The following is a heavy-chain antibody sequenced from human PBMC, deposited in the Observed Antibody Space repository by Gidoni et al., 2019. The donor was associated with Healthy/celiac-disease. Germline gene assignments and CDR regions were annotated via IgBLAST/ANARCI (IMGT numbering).Heavy chain of an antibody. V-gene: IGHV4-61*02. CDR2: IYTRGST. CDR3: ARESGLEAAGRGGEDY. CDR1: GGSISSGSYY. J-gene: IGHJ4*02. Sequence: QVQLQASGPGLVKPSQTLSLTCTVSGGSISSGSYYWSWIRQPAGKGLEWIGRIYTRGSTNYNPSLKSRVTISVDTSKNQFSRKLSSVTAADTAVYYCARESGLEAAGRGGEDYWGQGTLVTVSS. D-gene: IGHD6-13*01.